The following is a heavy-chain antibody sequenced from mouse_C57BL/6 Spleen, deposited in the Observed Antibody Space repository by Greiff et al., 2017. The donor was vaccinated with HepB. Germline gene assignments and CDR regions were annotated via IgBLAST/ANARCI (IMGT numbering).Heavy chain of an antibody. D-gene: IGHD2-5*01. CDR1: GYTFTSYG. CDR2: IYPRSGNT. J-gene: IGHJ4*01. CDR3: ARDYSNSMDY. Sequence: QVHVKQSGAELARPGASVKLSCKASGYTFTSYGISWVKQRTGQGLEWIGEIYPRSGNTYYNEKFKGKATLTADKSSSTAYMELRSLTSEDSAVYFCARDYSNSMDYWGQGTSVTVSS. V-gene: IGHV1-81*01.